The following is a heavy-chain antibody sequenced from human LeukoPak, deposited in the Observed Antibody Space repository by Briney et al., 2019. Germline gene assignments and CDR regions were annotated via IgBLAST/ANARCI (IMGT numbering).Heavy chain of an antibody. J-gene: IGHJ4*02. CDR1: GGSISSSNW. D-gene: IGHD1-26*01. Sequence: SETLSLTCAVSGGSISSSNWWSWVRQPPGKGLEWIGEIYHSGSTNYNPSLKSRVTISVDKSKTQFSLKLSSVTAADTAVYYCARNPDSGSYYNEFDYWGQGTLVTVSS. CDR3: ARNPDSGSYYNEFDY. V-gene: IGHV4-4*02. CDR2: IYHSGST.